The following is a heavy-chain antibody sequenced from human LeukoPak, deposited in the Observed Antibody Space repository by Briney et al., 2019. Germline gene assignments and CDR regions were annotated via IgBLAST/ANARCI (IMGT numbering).Heavy chain of an antibody. V-gene: IGHV1-3*01. CDR3: VRGGPNKSGWTLDY. CDR2: FNSDTGNT. Sequence: ASVKVSCKASGYSLTNYAIHWVRQAPGQRLEWMGWFNSDTGNTDYSQKFQGRVTISRDTSANTAYMELNRLRPEDTAVFYCVRGGPNKSGWTLDYWGQGTLVTVSS. CDR1: GYSLTNYA. D-gene: IGHD6-19*01. J-gene: IGHJ4*02.